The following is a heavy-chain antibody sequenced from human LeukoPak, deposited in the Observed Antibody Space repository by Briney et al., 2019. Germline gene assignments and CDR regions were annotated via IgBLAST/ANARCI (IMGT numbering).Heavy chain of an antibody. Sequence: GSSVKVSCKASGGTFSSYAISWVRQAPGQGLEWMGWISAYNGNTNYAQKLQGRVTMTTDTSTSTAYMELRSLRSDDTAVYYCARASPNYDFWSGYFHWGQGTLVTVSS. CDR1: GGTFSSYA. CDR3: ARASPNYDFWSGYFH. V-gene: IGHV1-18*01. J-gene: IGHJ4*02. CDR2: ISAYNGNT. D-gene: IGHD3-3*01.